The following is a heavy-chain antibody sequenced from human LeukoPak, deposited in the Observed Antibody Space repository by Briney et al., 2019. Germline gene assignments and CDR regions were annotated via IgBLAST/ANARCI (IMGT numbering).Heavy chain of an antibody. CDR1: GFTFSSYG. CDR3: AKVTGTIFNYDYVWGSYLVAFDI. CDR2: ISYDGSNK. J-gene: IGHJ3*02. Sequence: PGRSLRLSCAASGFTFSSYGMHWVRQAPGKGLEWVAVISYDGSNKYYADSVKGRFTISRDNSKNTLYLQMNSLRAEDTAVYYCAKVTGTIFNYDYVWGSYLVAFDIWGQGTMVTVSS. V-gene: IGHV3-30*18. D-gene: IGHD3-16*02.